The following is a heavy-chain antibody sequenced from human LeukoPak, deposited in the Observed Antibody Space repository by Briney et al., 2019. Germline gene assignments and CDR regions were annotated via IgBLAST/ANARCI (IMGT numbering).Heavy chain of an antibody. CDR3: ARSGYSSSLLDY. Sequence: GGSLRLSCTVSGFTVSSNSMSWVRQAQGKGLEWVSYISSSSSTIYYADSVKGRFTISRDNAKNSLYLQMNSLRAEDTAVYYCARSGYSSSLLDYWGQGTLVTVSS. J-gene: IGHJ4*02. D-gene: IGHD6-13*01. CDR1: GFTVSSNS. CDR2: ISSSSSTI. V-gene: IGHV3-48*01.